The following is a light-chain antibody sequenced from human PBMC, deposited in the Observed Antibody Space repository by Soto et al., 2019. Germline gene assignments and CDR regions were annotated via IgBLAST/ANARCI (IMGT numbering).Light chain of an antibody. CDR2: GTS. CDR1: QNIATQF. J-gene: IGKJ2*01. CDR3: QHYSSSSGYT. Sequence: VLTQSPGTLSLSPGERATLSCRASQNIATQFFTWYQQRPGQAPRVLIYGTSTRATGIPDRFSGSGSGTDFTLTISRLEPEDFAVYYCQHYSSSSGYTFDQGTKLEI. V-gene: IGKV3-20*01.